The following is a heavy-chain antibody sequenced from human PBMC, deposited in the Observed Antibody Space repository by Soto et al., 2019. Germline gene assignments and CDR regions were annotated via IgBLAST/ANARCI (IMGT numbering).Heavy chain of an antibody. CDR3: ARARYEDWFDP. Sequence: SESLSLTCTVSGGSISSGDYYWSWIRQPPGKGLEWIGYIYYSGSTYYNPSLKSRVTISVDTSKNQFSLKLSSVTAADTAVYYCARARYEDWFDPWGQGTLVTVSS. V-gene: IGHV4-30-4*01. D-gene: IGHD3-3*01. CDR1: GGSISSGDYY. J-gene: IGHJ5*02. CDR2: IYYSGST.